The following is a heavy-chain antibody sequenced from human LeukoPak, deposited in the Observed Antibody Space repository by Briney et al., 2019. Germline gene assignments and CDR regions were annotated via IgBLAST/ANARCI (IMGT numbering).Heavy chain of an antibody. J-gene: IGHJ4*02. Sequence: ASVKVSCKASGYTFTSYGISWVRQAPGQGLEWMGWISAYNGNTNYAQKLQGRVTMTTDTSTSTAYMELSRLRSDDTAVYYCARDPHYTSNLDYWGQGTLVTVSS. V-gene: IGHV1-18*04. CDR3: ARDPHYTSNLDY. D-gene: IGHD3-3*01. CDR2: ISAYNGNT. CDR1: GYTFTSYG.